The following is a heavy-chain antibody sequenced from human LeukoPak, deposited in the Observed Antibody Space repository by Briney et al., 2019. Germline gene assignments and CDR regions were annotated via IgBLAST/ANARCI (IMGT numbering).Heavy chain of an antibody. Sequence: GGSLRLSCAASGFTFSSYSMNWVRQAPGKGLEWVSSISSSSSYIYYADSVKGRFTISRDNAKNTLYLQMNSLRAEDTAVYYCARDVDVEMATIGGYYFDYWGQGTLVTVSS. CDR3: ARDVDVEMATIGGYYFDY. V-gene: IGHV3-21*01. J-gene: IGHJ4*02. CDR2: ISSSSSYI. D-gene: IGHD5-24*01. CDR1: GFTFSSYS.